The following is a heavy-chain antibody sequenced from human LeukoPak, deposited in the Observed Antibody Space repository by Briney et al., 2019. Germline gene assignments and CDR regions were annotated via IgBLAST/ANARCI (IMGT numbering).Heavy chain of an antibody. CDR1: GFTFSNYR. CDR3: ARAVAGLDGYNGY. J-gene: IGHJ4*02. CDR2: ISSSGNDI. D-gene: IGHD5-24*01. Sequence: GGSLRLSCAASGFTFSNYRMNWVRQAPGKGLEWVSSISSSGNDISYADSVKGRFTISRDNGKNSLFLQLNSLRAEDTAVYYCARAVAGLDGYNGYWGRGTLVTVSS. V-gene: IGHV3-21*01.